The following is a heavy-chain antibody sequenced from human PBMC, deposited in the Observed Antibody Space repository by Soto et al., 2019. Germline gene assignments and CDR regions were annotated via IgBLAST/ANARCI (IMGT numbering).Heavy chain of an antibody. CDR2: ISYDGRSE. J-gene: IGHJ4*02. Sequence: QVQLLESGGGVVQPGRSLRLSCAASGFTFSNYGMHWVRQAPGRGLEWVAVISYDGRSENYADSVKGRFTISRDNFMNTLHLEMNSLRGEDTAVYYCAKDSGGSFYDGVDFWGQGTLVTVSS. V-gene: IGHV3-30*18. D-gene: IGHD1-26*01. CDR3: AKDSGGSFYDGVDF. CDR1: GFTFSNYG.